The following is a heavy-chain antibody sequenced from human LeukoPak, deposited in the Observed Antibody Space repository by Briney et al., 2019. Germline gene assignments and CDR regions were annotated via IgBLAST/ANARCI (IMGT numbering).Heavy chain of an antibody. V-gene: IGHV4-59*12. CDR3: ARGTFTVTMVGYYFDY. CDR2: IYYSGST. D-gene: IGHD4-17*01. J-gene: IGHJ4*02. CDR1: GGSISNYY. Sequence: SETLSLTCTVSGGSISNYYWSWIRQPPGKGLECIGYIYYSGSTNYNPSLKSRVTISVDTSKNQFSLKLSSVTAADTAVYYCARGTFTVTMVGYYFDYWGQGTLVTVSS.